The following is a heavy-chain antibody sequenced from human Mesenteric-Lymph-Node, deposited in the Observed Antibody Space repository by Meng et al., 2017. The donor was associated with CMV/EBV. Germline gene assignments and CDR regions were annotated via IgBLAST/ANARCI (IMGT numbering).Heavy chain of an antibody. Sequence: GESLKISCAASGFTFSSYWMHWVRQAPGKGLVWVSRINSDGSSTSYADSVKGRFTISRDNAKNTLYLQMNSLRAEDTAVYYCAREPVRCSSTSCYTFDYWGQGTLVTVSS. CDR2: INSDGSST. J-gene: IGHJ4*02. D-gene: IGHD2-2*01. CDR1: GFTFSSYW. CDR3: AREPVRCSSTSCYTFDY. V-gene: IGHV3-74*01.